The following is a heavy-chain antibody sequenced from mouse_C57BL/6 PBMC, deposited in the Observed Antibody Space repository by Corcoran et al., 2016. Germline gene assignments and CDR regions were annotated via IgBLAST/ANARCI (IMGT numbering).Heavy chain of an antibody. J-gene: IGHJ4*01. CDR3: AREGFGDYYGSSYYAMDY. D-gene: IGHD1-1*01. Sequence: QVQLQQSGPELVKPGASVKLSCKASGYTFTSYDINWVKQRPGQGLEWIGWIYPRDGSTKYNEKFKGKATLTVDTSSSTAYMELHSLTSEDSAVYFCAREGFGDYYGSSYYAMDYWGQGTSVTVSS. V-gene: IGHV1-85*01. CDR1: GYTFTSYD. CDR2: IYPRDGST.